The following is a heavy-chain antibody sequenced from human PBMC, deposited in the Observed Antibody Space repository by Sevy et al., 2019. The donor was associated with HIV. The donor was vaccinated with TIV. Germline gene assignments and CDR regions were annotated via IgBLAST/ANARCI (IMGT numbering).Heavy chain of an antibody. CDR1: GGSISSYY. D-gene: IGHD3-22*01. J-gene: IGHJ6*02. V-gene: IGHV4-4*07. Sequence: SETLSITCTVSGGSISSYYWSWIRQPAGKGLEWIGRIYTSGSTNYNPSLKSRVTMSVDTSKNQFSLKLSSVTAADTAVHYCARVRLGYYDSSGYLTPYYYGMDVWGQGTTVTVSS. CDR3: ARVRLGYYDSSGYLTPYYYGMDV. CDR2: IYTSGST.